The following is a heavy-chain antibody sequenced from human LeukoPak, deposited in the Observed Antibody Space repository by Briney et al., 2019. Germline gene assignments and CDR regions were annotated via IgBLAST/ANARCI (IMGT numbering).Heavy chain of an antibody. D-gene: IGHD6-19*01. CDR2: INHSGST. J-gene: IGHJ5*02. Sequence: SETLSLTCAVYGGSFSGYYWSWIRQPPGKGLEWIGKINHSGSTNYNPSLKSRVTISVDTSKNQFSLKLSSVTAADTAVYYCARGTSSGWYFSRGNWFDPWGQGTLVTVSS. CDR1: GGSFSGYY. CDR3: ARGTSSGWYFSRGNWFDP. V-gene: IGHV4-34*01.